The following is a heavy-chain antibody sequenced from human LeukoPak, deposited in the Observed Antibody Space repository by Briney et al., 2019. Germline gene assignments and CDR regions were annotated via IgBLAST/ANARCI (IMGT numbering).Heavy chain of an antibody. CDR3: ARDLLYYYDSSGYLYFDY. J-gene: IGHJ4*02. D-gene: IGHD3-22*01. CDR1: GYTFTSHG. V-gene: IGHV1-18*01. CDR2: ISAYNGNT. Sequence: GASVKVSCKASGYTFTSHGISWVRQAPGQGLEWMGWISAYNGNTKYAQKLQGRVTMTTDTSTSTAYMELRSLRSDDTAVYYCARDLLYYYDSSGYLYFDYWGQGTLVTVSS.